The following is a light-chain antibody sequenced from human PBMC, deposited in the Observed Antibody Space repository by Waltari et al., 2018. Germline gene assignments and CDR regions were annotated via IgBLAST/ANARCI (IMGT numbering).Light chain of an antibody. J-gene: IGLJ2*01. CDR1: SSDVGGYNY. CDR2: DVT. CDR3: CSYGGSYSFVV. V-gene: IGLV2-11*01. Sequence: QSALTQPRSVSGSPGQSVTISCTGTSSDVGGYNYVSWYQQHPGKPPKLIIYDVTKRPSGVPDRFSGSKSGNTASLTISGLQAEDEADYYCCSYGGSYSFVVFGGGTKLTVL.